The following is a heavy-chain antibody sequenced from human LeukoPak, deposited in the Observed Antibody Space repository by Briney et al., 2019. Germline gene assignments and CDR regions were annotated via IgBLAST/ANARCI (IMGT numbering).Heavy chain of an antibody. CDR1: GFTFSSYG. CDR2: TRYDGSNK. Sequence: GGSLRLSCAASGFTFSSYGMHWVRQAPGKGLEWVAFTRYDGSNKYYADSVKGRFTISRDNSKNMLYLQMNSLRAEDTAVYYCARGRMYSSSWYNYWGQGTLVTVSS. J-gene: IGHJ4*02. V-gene: IGHV3-30*02. D-gene: IGHD6-13*01. CDR3: ARGRMYSSSWYNY.